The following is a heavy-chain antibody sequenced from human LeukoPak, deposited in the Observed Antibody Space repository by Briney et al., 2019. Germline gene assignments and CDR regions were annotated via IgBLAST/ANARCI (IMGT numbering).Heavy chain of an antibody. J-gene: IGHJ4*02. CDR3: AKSIAVTTHYFDY. D-gene: IGHD6-19*01. Sequence: GGSLRLSCAASGFTFSSYAVTWVRQAPGKGLQFVSTITGNGGGTYHADSVKGRFAISRDNSKNTLYLQMNSLRAEDTAVYYCAKSIAVTTHYFDYWGQGTLVSVSS. V-gene: IGHV3-23*01. CDR1: GFTFSSYA. CDR2: ITGNGGGT.